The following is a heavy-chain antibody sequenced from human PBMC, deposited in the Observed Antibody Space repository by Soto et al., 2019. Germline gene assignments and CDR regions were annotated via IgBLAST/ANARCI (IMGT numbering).Heavy chain of an antibody. CDR3: TTNYYDSSGYDNWFDP. CDR1: GGSFSGYY. J-gene: IGHJ5*02. CDR2: IRSKAYGGTT. D-gene: IGHD3-22*01. Sequence: LSLTCAVYGGSFSGYYWSWFRQAPGKGLEWVGFIRSKAYGGTTQYAASVKGRFTISRDDSKSIAYLQMNSLKTEDTAVYYCTTNYYDSSGYDNWFDPWGQGTLVTVSS. V-gene: IGHV3-49*03.